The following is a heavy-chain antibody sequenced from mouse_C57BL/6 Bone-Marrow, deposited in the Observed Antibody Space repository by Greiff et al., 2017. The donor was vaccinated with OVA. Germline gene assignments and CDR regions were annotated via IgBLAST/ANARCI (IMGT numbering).Heavy chain of an antibody. Sequence: VQLQESGPGLVQPSQSLSITCTVSGFSLTSYGVHWVRQSPGKGLEWLGVLWRGGSTDYNAAFMSRLSITKDNSKSQVFFKMNSLQADDTAIYYCAKNYYGSSGYYAMDYWGQGTSVTVSS. CDR2: LWRGGST. CDR3: AKNYYGSSGYYAMDY. D-gene: IGHD1-1*01. J-gene: IGHJ4*01. V-gene: IGHV2-5*01. CDR1: GFSLTSYG.